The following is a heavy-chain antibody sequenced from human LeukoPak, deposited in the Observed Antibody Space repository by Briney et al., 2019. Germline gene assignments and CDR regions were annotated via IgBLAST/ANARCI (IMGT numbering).Heavy chain of an antibody. D-gene: IGHD2-15*01. CDR3: ASQSGPRYCSGGSCYGHWFDP. V-gene: IGHV4-39*07. Sequence: PSETLSLTCTVSGGSISSYYWGWIRQPPGKGLEWIGSIYYSGGTYYNPSLKSRVTISVDTSKNQFSLKLSSVTAADTAVYYCASQSGPRYCSGGSCYGHWFDPWGQGTLVTVSS. CDR2: IYYSGGT. J-gene: IGHJ5*02. CDR1: GGSISSYY.